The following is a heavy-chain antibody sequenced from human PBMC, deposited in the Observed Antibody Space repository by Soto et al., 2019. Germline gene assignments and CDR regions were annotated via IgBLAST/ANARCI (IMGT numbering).Heavy chain of an antibody. J-gene: IGHJ3*02. V-gene: IGHV4-59*03. CDR2: IYYSDSA. CDR3: AKRGTHLTLDAFDI. CDR1: GGSISSFY. D-gene: IGHD1-1*01. Sequence: PSETLSLTCTVSGGSISSFYWSWIRQPPGKGLEWIGNIYYSDSANYKSSLRGRVTISLDTSKNQFSLRLRSVTAADTAVYYCAKRGTHLTLDAFDIWAQGTTVTGSS.